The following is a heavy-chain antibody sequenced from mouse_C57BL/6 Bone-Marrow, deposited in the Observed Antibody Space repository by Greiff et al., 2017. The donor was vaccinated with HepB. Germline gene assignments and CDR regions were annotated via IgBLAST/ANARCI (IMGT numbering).Heavy chain of an antibody. CDR1: GYTFTSYG. D-gene: IGHD1-1*01. V-gene: IGHV1-81*01. CDR2: IYPRSGNT. Sequence: QVQLQQSGAELARPGASVKLSCKASGYTFTSYGISWVKQRTGQGLEWIGEIYPRSGNTYYNEKFKGKATLTADKSSSTAYMELRSLTSEDSAVYFCARGGGYYYGSPRFDYWGQGTTLTVSS. CDR3: ARGGGYYYGSPRFDY. J-gene: IGHJ2*01.